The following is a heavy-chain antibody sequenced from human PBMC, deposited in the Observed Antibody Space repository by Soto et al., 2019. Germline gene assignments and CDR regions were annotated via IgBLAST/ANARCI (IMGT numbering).Heavy chain of an antibody. V-gene: IGHV3-23*01. Sequence: EVQLLESGGGLVQPGGSLRLSCTASGFTYSIYAMAWVRQAPGKGLEWVSAISGSGGETYYADSVKGRFTISLDNSKNTVYLQTTNLRADDTAVYYCAKEIAVAVATPPEYWGQGTLVTVSS. CDR3: AKEIAVAVATPPEY. D-gene: IGHD5-12*01. CDR1: GFTYSIYA. J-gene: IGHJ4*02. CDR2: ISGSGGET.